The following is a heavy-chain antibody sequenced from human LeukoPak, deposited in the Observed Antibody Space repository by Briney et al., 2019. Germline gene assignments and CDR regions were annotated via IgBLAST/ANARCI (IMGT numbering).Heavy chain of an antibody. CDR3: AKVHSGNWFDP. CDR2: INWNGGST. V-gene: IGHV3-20*04. J-gene: IGHJ5*02. Sequence: GGSLRLSCAASGFTFGDYAMNWVRHAPGKGLEWVSGINWNGGSTYYRDSVKGRFTISRDNSKNTLYLQMNSLRAEDTAVYYCAKVHSGNWFDPWGQGTLVTVSS. D-gene: IGHD3-10*01. CDR1: GFTFGDYA.